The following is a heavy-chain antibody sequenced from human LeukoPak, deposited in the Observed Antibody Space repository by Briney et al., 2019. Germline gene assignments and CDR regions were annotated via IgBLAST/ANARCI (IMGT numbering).Heavy chain of an antibody. D-gene: IGHD6-13*01. CDR1: GFTFSSYA. V-gene: IGHV3-23*01. CDR2: ISGSGGST. CDR3: AKAEPIEQLVLYYYYYMDV. J-gene: IGHJ6*03. Sequence: PGGSLRLSCAASGFTFSSYAMSWVRQAPGKGLEWVSAISGSGGSTYHADSVKGRFTISRDNSKNTLYLQMNSLRAEDTAVYYCAKAEPIEQLVLYYYYYMDVWGKGTTVTVSS.